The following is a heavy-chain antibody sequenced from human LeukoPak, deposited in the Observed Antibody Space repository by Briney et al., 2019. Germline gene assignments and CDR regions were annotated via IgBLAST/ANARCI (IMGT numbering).Heavy chain of an antibody. CDR3: ARGPRVVGARIAVFDY. J-gene: IGHJ4*02. Sequence: SETESLSCTVSGGSISSSSYYWGWIRQPPGKGLEWIGSIYYSGSTYYNPSLKSRVTISVDTSKNQFSLKLSSVTAADTAVYYCARGPRVVGARIAVFDYWGQGTLVTVSS. D-gene: IGHD1-26*01. CDR1: GGSISSSSYY. CDR2: IYYSGST. V-gene: IGHV4-39*01.